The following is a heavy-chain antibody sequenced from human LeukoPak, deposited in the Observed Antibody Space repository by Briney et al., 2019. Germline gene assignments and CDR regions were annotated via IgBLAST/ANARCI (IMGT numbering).Heavy chain of an antibody. V-gene: IGHV3-23*01. CDR1: GFTFSSYA. J-gene: IGHJ4*02. CDR3: ASFPLLEGDYVPPSDY. CDR2: ISGSGGST. D-gene: IGHD4-17*01. Sequence: PGGSLRLSCAASGFTFSSYAMSWIRQAPGKGLEWVSAISGSGGSTYYADSVKGRFTISRDNSKNTLYLQMNSLRAEDTAVYYCASFPLLEGDYVPPSDYWGQGTLVTVSS.